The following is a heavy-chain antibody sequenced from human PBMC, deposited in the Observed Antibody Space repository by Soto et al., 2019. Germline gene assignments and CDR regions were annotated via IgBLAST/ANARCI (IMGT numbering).Heavy chain of an antibody. CDR3: TRGRVSGWYDY. V-gene: IGHV3-23*01. CDR2: ISDSGGYT. Sequence: EVQLLESGGGLVQPGGSLRLSCAASGFTFSTYAMSWVRQAPGKGLEWVSVISDSGGYTYYADSVKGRFTISRDNSKNTLYLQMNSLGAEDTAVYYCTRGRVSGWYDYWGQGTLVPVSS. CDR1: GFTFSTYA. D-gene: IGHD6-19*01. J-gene: IGHJ4*02.